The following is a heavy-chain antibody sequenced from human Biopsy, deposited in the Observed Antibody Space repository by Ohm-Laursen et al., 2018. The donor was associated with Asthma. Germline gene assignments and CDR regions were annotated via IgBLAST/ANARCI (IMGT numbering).Heavy chain of an antibody. CDR2: ITGSGGTT. D-gene: IGHD6-19*01. Sequence: SLRLSCAASGFTFSTNAMSWVRQAPGKGLERVSAITGSGGTTYYADSVRGRFTISRDNSKSTLFLQMDSLSAEDTAVYYCAKDFRGIAVAGDRGFDYWGQGTLVTVSS. CDR3: AKDFRGIAVAGDRGFDY. V-gene: IGHV3-23*01. CDR1: GFTFSTNA. J-gene: IGHJ4*02.